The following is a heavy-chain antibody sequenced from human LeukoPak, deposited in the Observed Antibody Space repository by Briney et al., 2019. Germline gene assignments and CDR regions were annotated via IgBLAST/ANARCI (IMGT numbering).Heavy chain of an antibody. D-gene: IGHD2/OR15-2a*01. J-gene: IGHJ5*02. CDR2: IYHSGST. CDR3: ARRVITHWFDP. V-gene: IGHV4-4*02. CDR1: GGSISSSDW. Sequence: SETLSLTCAVSGGSISSSDWWSWVRQPPGKGLEWIGEIYHSGSTNYKSSLKSRVTISVDKSKNQSSLNLSSVTAADTAVYYCARRVITHWFDPWGQGTLVTVSS.